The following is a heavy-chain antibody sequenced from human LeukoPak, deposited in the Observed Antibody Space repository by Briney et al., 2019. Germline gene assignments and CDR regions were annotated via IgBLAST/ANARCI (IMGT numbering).Heavy chain of an antibody. V-gene: IGHV4-59*01. Sequence: SETLSLTCTVSGGSISSYYWSWIRQPPGKGLEWIGYIYYSGSTNYNPSLKSRVTISVDTSKNQFSLKLSSVTAADTAVYYCASQLLPEYYFDYWGQGTLVTVSS. J-gene: IGHJ4*02. CDR1: GGSISSYY. D-gene: IGHD2-2*01. CDR2: IYYSGST. CDR3: ASQLLPEYYFDY.